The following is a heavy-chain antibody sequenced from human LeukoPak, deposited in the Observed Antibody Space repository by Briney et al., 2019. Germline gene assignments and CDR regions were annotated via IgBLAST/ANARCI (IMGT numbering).Heavy chain of an antibody. CDR3: ARDRLRIFDY. CDR1: GDSINSLD. V-gene: IGHV3-53*05. CDR2: IYSGGST. J-gene: IGHJ4*02. Sequence: ETLSLTCTVSGDSINSLDLWSWVRQPPGKGLEWVSVIYSGGSTYYADSVKGRFTISRDNSKNTLYLQMNSLRAEDTAVYYCARDRLRIFDYWGQGTLVTVSS. D-gene: IGHD6-6*01.